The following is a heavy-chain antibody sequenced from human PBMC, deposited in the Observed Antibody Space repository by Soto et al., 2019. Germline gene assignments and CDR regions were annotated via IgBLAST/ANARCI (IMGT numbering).Heavy chain of an antibody. J-gene: IGHJ6*02. CDR3: ASGENIDLYCSSVNRGYYYGMDV. CDR2: IIPIFGTA. V-gene: IGHV1-69*06. Sequence: SVKVSCKASGGTFSSYAISWVRQAPGQGLEWMGGIIPIFGTANYAQKFQGRVTITADKSTSTAYMELSSLRSEDTAVYYCASGENIDLYCSSVNRGYYYGMDVWGQGTTVTVSS. CDR1: GGTFSSYA. D-gene: IGHD2-2*01.